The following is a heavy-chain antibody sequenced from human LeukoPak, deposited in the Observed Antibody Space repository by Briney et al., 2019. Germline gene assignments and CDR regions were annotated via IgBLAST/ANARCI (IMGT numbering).Heavy chain of an antibody. CDR2: INHSGST. CDR1: GGSFSGYY. V-gene: IGHV4-34*01. J-gene: IGHJ4*02. D-gene: IGHD5-18*01. CDR3: ARRRGGSYGTFDY. Sequence: SETLSLTCTVSGGSFSGYYWSWIRQPPGKGLEWIGEINHSGSTNYNPSLKSRVTVSVDTSKNQFSLKLSSVTAADTAVYYCARRRGGSYGTFDYWGQGTLVTVSS.